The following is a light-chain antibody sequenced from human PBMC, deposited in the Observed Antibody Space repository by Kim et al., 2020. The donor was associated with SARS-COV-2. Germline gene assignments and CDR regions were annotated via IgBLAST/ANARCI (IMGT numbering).Light chain of an antibody. Sequence: PGEGPTLSCRASHNVGINLAWYQQTPGQSPRLLHYDAAMRAAGIPDRFSGIGSGTDFTLTIGSLAPEDFAIYYCQQRGSWPPAVTFGGGTKVDIK. CDR1: HNVGIN. CDR3: QQRGSWPPAVT. V-gene: IGKV3-11*01. CDR2: DAA. J-gene: IGKJ4*01.